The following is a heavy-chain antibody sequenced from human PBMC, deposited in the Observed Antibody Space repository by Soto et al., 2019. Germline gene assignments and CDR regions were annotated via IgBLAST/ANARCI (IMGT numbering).Heavy chain of an antibody. CDR1: GFTFSSYG. J-gene: IGHJ6*03. CDR3: AKDLVYQLLPYYYYMDV. V-gene: IGHV3-30*18. Sequence: ESGGGVVQPGRSLRLSCAASGFTFSSYGMHWVRQAPGKGLEWVAVISYDGSNKYYADSVKGRFTISRDNSKNTLYLQMNSLRAEDTAVYYCAKDLVYQLLPYYYYMDVWGKGTTVTVSS. CDR2: ISYDGSNK. D-gene: IGHD2-2*01.